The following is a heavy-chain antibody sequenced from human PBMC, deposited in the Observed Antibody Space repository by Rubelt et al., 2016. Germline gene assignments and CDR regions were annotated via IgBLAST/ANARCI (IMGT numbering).Heavy chain of an antibody. CDR1: GFTFSNYA. CDR2: IDSGAVNT. D-gene: IGHD1-26*01. CDR3: ANDRWELRNGGWFDP. J-gene: IGHJ5*02. V-gene: IGHV3-23*01. Sequence: GGSLRLSCAASGFTFSNYATTWVRQAPGKGLEWVSAIDSGAVNTYYADSVKGRFTISRDNSKNTLYLQMNSLRAEDTAVYYCANDRWELRNGGWFDPWGQGTLVTVSS.